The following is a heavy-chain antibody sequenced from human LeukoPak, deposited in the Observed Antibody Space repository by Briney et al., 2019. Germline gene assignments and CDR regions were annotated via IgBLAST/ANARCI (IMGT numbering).Heavy chain of an antibody. D-gene: IGHD3-3*01. V-gene: IGHV3-23*01. CDR2: IFCLVVST. CDR1: GFTFSSYA. CDR3: AKDPSLITIFGVDFDY. Sequence: GXXLRLSCAASGFTFSSYAMSWVRQAQGKGLEWVSAIFCLVVSTSSPASVKCRFPTSSDNSKNPLYLQINSLTAEDTAVYYCAKDPSLITIFGVDFDYWGQGTLVTVSS. J-gene: IGHJ4*02.